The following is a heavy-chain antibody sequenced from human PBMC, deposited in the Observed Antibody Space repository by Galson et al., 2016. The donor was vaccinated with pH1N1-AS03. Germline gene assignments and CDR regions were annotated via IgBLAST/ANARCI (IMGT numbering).Heavy chain of an antibody. CDR3: ARGWGPGTNGLDI. J-gene: IGHJ6*02. V-gene: IGHV3-11*01. CDR2: ISSGATAM. D-gene: IGHD7-27*01. Sequence: SLRLSCAASGFTFSDYYMSWIRQAPGKGLEWVSHISSGATAMYYAESVKGRFTVSRANAKNSLYLQMNSLRAEDTAVYYCARGWGPGTNGLDIWGRGTKVTVS. CDR1: GFTFSDYY.